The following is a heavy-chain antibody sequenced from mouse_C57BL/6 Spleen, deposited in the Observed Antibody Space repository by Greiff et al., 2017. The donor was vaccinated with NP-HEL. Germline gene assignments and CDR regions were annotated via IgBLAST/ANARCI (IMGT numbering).Heavy chain of an antibody. CDR2: ILPGSGST. J-gene: IGHJ1*03. D-gene: IGHD1-2*01. CDR3: ARSPITTEGYFDG. CDR1: GYTFTGYW. V-gene: IGHV1-9*01. Sequence: QVQLQQSGAELMKPGASVKLSCKATGYTFTGYWIEWVKQRPGHGLEWIGEILPGSGSTNYNEKFKGKATFTADTSSNTAYMQLSSLPSEGSALYCCARSPITTEGYFDGWGTGTTVTVSS.